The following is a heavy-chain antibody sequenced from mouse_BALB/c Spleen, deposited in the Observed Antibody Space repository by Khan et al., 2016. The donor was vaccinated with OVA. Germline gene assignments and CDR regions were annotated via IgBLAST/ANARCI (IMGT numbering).Heavy chain of an antibody. CDR2: IYPGDGSS. CDR3: ARDYGYDEGFDY. J-gene: IGHJ3*01. CDR1: GYTFTSYY. V-gene: IGHV1S56*01. Sequence: QVQLQQSGPELVKPGASVKMSCKASGYTFTSYYIHWVKQRPGQGLEWIGWIYPGDGSSNYNEKFKGKTTLNEDKSSSTAYMLISSLTSEDSAIYFCARDYGYDEGFDYWGQGTLLTVSA. D-gene: IGHD2-2*01.